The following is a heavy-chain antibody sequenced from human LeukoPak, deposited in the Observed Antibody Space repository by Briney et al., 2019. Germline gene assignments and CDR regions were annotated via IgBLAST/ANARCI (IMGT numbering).Heavy chain of an antibody. Sequence: GESLKISCKGSGYSFTTYWIAWVRQMPGKGLELMGIIYPGDSDTRYNASFQGQVTISADKSISTAYLQWSSLKASDTAMYYCARLLSGYSNAWYDYWGQGTLVTVSS. V-gene: IGHV5-51*01. CDR1: GYSFTTYW. CDR2: IYPGDSDT. J-gene: IGHJ4*02. D-gene: IGHD6-19*01. CDR3: ARLLSGYSNAWYDY.